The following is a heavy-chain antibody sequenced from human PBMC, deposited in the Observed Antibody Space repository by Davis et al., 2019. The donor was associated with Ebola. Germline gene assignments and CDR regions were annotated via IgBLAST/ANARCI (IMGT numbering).Heavy chain of an antibody. CDR1: GFTFSSYG. V-gene: IGHV3-30*18. CDR2: ISYDGSNK. J-gene: IGHJ4*02. CDR3: AKNGGSYGYYFDY. Sequence: PGGSLRLSCAASGFTFSSYGMHWVRQVPGKGLEWVAVISYDGSNKYYADSVKGRFTISRDNSKNTLYLQMNSLRAEDTAVYYCAKNGGSYGYYFDYWGQGTLVTVSS. D-gene: IGHD5-18*01.